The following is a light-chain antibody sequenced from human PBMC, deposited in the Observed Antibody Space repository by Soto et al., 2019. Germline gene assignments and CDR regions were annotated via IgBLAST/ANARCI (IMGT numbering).Light chain of an antibody. CDR3: CSYTGSSTLV. V-gene: IGLV2-14*01. CDR1: SSDVGGYNF. Sequence: QSVLTQPASVSGSPGQSITISCIGTSSDVGGYNFVSWYQQHPGKAPKVMIYDVSDRPSGVSDRFSGSKSGNTASLTISGLQADDAADYYCCSYTGSSTLVFGGGTQLTVL. J-gene: IGLJ2*01. CDR2: DVS.